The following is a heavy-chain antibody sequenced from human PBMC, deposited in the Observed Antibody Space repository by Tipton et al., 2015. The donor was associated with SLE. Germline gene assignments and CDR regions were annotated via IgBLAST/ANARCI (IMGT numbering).Heavy chain of an antibody. CDR1: GFTFSSYA. D-gene: IGHD3-9*01. CDR3: VRDGFYDLLTGFDY. J-gene: IGHJ4*02. Sequence: SLRLSCAASGFTFSSYAMSWVRQAPGKGLEWISVIYSDESATYYADSVKGRFTISRDKSKNMLYLQMDSLRVEDTAIYYCVRDGFYDLLTGFDYWGQGTLVTVSS. V-gene: IGHV3-23*03. CDR2: IYSDESAT.